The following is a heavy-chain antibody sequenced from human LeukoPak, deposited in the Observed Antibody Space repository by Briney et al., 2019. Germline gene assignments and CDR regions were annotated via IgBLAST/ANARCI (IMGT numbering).Heavy chain of an antibody. Sequence: SETLSLTCTVSGGSISSYYWSWIRQPPGKGLEWIGYIYYSGSTNYNPSLKSRVTISVDTSKNQFSLKLSSVTAADTAVYYCARVHSRGIQPVGYWGQGTLVTVSS. D-gene: IGHD5-18*01. V-gene: IGHV4-59*01. J-gene: IGHJ4*02. CDR1: GGSISSYY. CDR3: ARVHSRGIQPVGY. CDR2: IYYSGST.